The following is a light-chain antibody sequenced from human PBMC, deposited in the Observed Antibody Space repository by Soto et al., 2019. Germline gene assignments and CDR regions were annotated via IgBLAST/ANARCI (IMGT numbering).Light chain of an antibody. CDR1: QNVDSLS. CDR2: GAS. CDR3: HQHGPSPV. V-gene: IGKV3-20*01. J-gene: IGKJ4*01. Sequence: EIVLKQSPGTLSLSPGERVTLSCRASQNVDSLSLAWYQQKPGQAPRLLIYGASSRATGIPDRFSGSGSGTDFTLTVSRLEPEDFAVYYCHQHGPSPVFGGGTRVEIK.